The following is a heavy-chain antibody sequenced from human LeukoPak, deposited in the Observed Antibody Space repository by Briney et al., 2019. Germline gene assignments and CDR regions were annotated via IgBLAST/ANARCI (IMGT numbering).Heavy chain of an antibody. CDR1: GFTFRSYA. D-gene: IGHD6-19*01. Sequence: GALRLSCSASGFTFRSYAMSWVPQAPGKGVEGVSAISGRGDSTYSADSVKGQFTISRDNAKNSLYLQMNSLRAEDTAVYYCIVLAVTATLGFDYWGQGTLVTVSS. CDR2: ISGRGDST. V-gene: IGHV3-23*01. J-gene: IGHJ4*02. CDR3: IVLAVTATLGFDY.